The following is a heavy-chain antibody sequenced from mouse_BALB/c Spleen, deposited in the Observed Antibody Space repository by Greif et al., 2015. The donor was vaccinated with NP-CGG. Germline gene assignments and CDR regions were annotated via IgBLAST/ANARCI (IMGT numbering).Heavy chain of an antibody. CDR3: ARGYGSYWYFDV. CDR1: GYTFTSYW. D-gene: IGHD2-14*01. V-gene: IGHV1S41*01. J-gene: IGHJ1*01. CDR2: IAPGSGST. Sequence: DLVKPGASVKLSCKASGYTFTSYWINWIKQRPGQGLEWIGLIAPGSGSTHYNEMFKGKATLTVDTSSGTAYIQLSSLSSEDSAVYFCARGYGSYWYFDVWGAGTTVTVSS.